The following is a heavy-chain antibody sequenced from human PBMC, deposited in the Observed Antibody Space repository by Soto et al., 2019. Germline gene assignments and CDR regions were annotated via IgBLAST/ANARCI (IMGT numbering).Heavy chain of an antibody. CDR2: ISSTTNYI. CDR1: GFTFTRYS. CDR3: ARKSGGLPSNFHY. D-gene: IGHD3-10*01. Sequence: GGSLRLSCAASGFTFTRYSMNWVRQAPGKGLEWVSSISSTTNYIYYGDSMKGRFTISRDNAKNSLYLEMNSLRAEDTAVYYCARKSGGLPSNFHYWGQGTLVTVSS. V-gene: IGHV3-21*06. J-gene: IGHJ4*02.